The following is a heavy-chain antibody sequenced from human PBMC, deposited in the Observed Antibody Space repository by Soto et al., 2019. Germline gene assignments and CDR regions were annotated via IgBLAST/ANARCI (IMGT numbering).Heavy chain of an antibody. J-gene: IGHJ4*02. Sequence: QVQLVESGGGVVQSGGSLRLLCADSGFTFSNYGMHWVRQAPGKGLEWVAVISYDGRNKYYVDSVKGRFTISRDNSKNTLSLQMDGLRAEDTAVYYCARDLATLAYWGQGTLVTVSS. V-gene: IGHV3-30*03. D-gene: IGHD2-15*01. CDR2: ISYDGRNK. CDR1: GFTFSNYG. CDR3: ARDLATLAY.